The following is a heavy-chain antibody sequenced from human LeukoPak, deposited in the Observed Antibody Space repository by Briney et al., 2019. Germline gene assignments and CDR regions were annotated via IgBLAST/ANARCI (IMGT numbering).Heavy chain of an antibody. CDR2: INHSGST. CDR1: GGSFSGYY. D-gene: IGHD5-24*01. J-gene: IGHJ5*02. CDR3: ARGSGDGYNYNWFDP. Sequence: PSETLSPTCAVYGGSFSGYYWSWIRQPPGKGLEWIGEINHSGSTNYNPSLKSRVTISVDTSKNQFSLKLSSVTAADTAVYYCARGSGDGYNYNWFDPWGQGTLVTVSS. V-gene: IGHV4-34*01.